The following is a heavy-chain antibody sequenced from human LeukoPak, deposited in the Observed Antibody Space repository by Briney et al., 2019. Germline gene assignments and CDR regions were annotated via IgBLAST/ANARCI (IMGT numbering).Heavy chain of an antibody. D-gene: IGHD2/OR15-2a*01. Sequence: SETLSLTCTVSGGSIRSYYWSWLRQPPGKGLEWIGYIYYSGSTNYNPSLKSRVTISVDTSKNQFSLKLSSVTAADTAVYYCARRFNSSYHFDYWGQGTLVTVSS. CDR3: ARRFNSSYHFDY. J-gene: IGHJ4*02. CDR2: IYYSGST. V-gene: IGHV4-59*08. CDR1: GGSIRSYY.